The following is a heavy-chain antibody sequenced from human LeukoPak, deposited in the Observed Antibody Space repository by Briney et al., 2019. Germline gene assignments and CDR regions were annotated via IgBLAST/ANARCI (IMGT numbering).Heavy chain of an antibody. J-gene: IGHJ6*02. CDR3: AIDPQDFWRRDYYYYGMDV. D-gene: IGHD3-3*01. CDR2: ISYDGSNK. CDR1: GFTFSSYA. Sequence: GGSLRLSCAASGFTFSSYAMHWVRQAPGKGLEWVAVISYDGSNKYYADSVKGRFTISRDNSKNSLYLQMNSLRAEDTAVYYCAIDPQDFWRRDYYYYGMDVWGQGTTVTVSS. V-gene: IGHV3-30-3*01.